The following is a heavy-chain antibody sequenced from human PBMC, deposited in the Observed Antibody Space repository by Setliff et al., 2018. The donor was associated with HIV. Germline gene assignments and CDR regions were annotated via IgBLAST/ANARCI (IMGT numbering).Heavy chain of an antibody. CDR1: GYSISSGYY. Sequence: SETLSLTCTVSGYSISSGYYWGWVRQPPGKGLEWIGSIFHSGSSYYNPSLKSRVTIAVDTSKNHFSLKLRSATAADTAVYYCARCSVGWSREGSPRPDGAFRIWGQGAMVNVSS. D-gene: IGHD3-3*01. V-gene: IGHV4-38-2*02. J-gene: IGHJ3*02. CDR3: ARCSVGWSREGSPRPDGAFRI. CDR2: IFHSGSS.